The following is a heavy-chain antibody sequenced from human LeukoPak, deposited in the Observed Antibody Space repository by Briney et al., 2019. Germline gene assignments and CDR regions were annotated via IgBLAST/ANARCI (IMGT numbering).Heavy chain of an antibody. Sequence: SETLSLTCAVYGGSFSGYYWSWIRQPPGKGLEWIGEINHSGSTNYNPSLKSRVTISVDTSKNQFSLKLSSVTAADTAVYYCASKVYYYDSSGSHHYFDYWGQGTLVTVSS. CDR1: GGSFSGYY. CDR2: INHSGST. CDR3: ASKVYYYDSSGSHHYFDY. J-gene: IGHJ4*02. D-gene: IGHD3-22*01. V-gene: IGHV4-34*01.